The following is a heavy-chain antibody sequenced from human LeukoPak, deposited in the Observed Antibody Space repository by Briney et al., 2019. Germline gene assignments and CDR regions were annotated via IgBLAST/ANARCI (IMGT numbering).Heavy chain of an antibody. Sequence: SETLSLTCTVSGGSISSYYWSWIRQPAGKGLEWIGRIYTSGSTNYNPSLKSRVTMSVDTSKNQFSLKLSSVTAADTAVYYCARVGVAETADAFDIWGQGTMVTVSS. CDR2: IYTSGST. CDR3: ARVGVAETADAFDI. J-gene: IGHJ3*02. D-gene: IGHD3-10*01. V-gene: IGHV4-4*07. CDR1: GGSISSYY.